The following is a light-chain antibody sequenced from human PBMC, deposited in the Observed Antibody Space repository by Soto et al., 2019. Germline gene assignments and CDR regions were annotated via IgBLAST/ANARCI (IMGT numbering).Light chain of an antibody. J-gene: IGKJ1*01. Sequence: VFTQSPSTLSVSPGERVTLSCRASQSISRNLAWYQQKPGQAPRLLIYAATTRATGLPARFSGGGSGTEFTLTISSLQSEDFAVYSCQQYNNRPLTFGQGTKVDIK. CDR1: QSISRN. CDR3: QQYNNRPLT. V-gene: IGKV3-15*01. CDR2: AAT.